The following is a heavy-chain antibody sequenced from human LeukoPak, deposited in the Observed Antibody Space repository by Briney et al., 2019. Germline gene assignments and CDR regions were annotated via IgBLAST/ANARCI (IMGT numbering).Heavy chain of an antibody. Sequence: GGSLRLSCTASGFNFDDYGMSWIRQVPGKGLEWVSSISGSGDNTYYAESVKGRFTISRDNSKNTLFLQMNSLRAEDTAVFYCAKRSGYTTGWFFDFWGQGTLVTVSS. CDR2: ISGSGDNT. CDR1: GFNFDDYG. CDR3: AKRSGYTTGWFFDF. V-gene: IGHV3-23*01. D-gene: IGHD6-19*01. J-gene: IGHJ4*02.